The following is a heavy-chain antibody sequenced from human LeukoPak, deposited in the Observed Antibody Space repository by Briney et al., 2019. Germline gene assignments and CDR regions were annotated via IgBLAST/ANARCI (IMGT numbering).Heavy chain of an antibody. D-gene: IGHD4-17*01. V-gene: IGHV4-30-2*01. Sequence: SETLSLTCAVSGGSISSGGYSWSWIRQPPGKGLEWIGYIYHSGSTYYNPSLKSRVTISVDRSKNQFSLKLSSVTAADTAVYYCARGIPLVLYGANAGYFDYWGQGTLVTVSS. CDR2: IYHSGST. CDR3: ARGIPLVLYGANAGYFDY. J-gene: IGHJ4*02. CDR1: GGSISSGGYS.